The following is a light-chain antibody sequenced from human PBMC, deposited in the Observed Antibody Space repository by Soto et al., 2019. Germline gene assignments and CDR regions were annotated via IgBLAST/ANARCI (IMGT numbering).Light chain of an antibody. J-gene: IGKJ1*01. CDR1: QSLLHSNGYNY. V-gene: IGKV2-28*01. Sequence: DIVMPQSPLSLPVPPGEPASTSCRSSQSLLHSNGYNYLDVYLQKPRQSPQLLIYLGSNRASGVPDRFSGSGSGTDFTLNISRVEAEDVGVYYCMQALQTPRTFGQGAKV. CDR3: MQALQTPRT. CDR2: LGS.